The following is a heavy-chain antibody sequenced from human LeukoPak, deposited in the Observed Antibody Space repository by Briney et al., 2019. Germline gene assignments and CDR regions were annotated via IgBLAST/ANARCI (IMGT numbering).Heavy chain of an antibody. J-gene: IGHJ3*02. CDR2: ISGSGGST. D-gene: IGHD6-13*01. CDR1: GFTFSTYG. CDR3: ATKSSSWEDDAFDI. V-gene: IGHV3-23*01. Sequence: GGSLRLSCEASGFTFSTYGMSWVRQAPGKGLEWVSAISGSGGSTYYADSVKGRFTISRDNSKNTLYLQMNSLRAEDTAVYYCATKSSSWEDDAFDIWGQGTMVTVSS.